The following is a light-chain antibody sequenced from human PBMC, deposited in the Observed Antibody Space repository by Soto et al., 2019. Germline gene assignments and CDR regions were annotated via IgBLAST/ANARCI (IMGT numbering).Light chain of an antibody. CDR3: QQSYSTPRT. CDR2: AAS. CDR1: QSISSY. V-gene: IGKV1-39*01. J-gene: IGKJ1*01. Sequence: DIQMTQSPSSLSASVGDRVTITCRASQSISSYLNWYQQKPEKAPKLLIYAASSLQSGVASRFSGSGSATDFTLTISSLQPEDFATYYYQQSYSTPRTFGQGTKVEIK.